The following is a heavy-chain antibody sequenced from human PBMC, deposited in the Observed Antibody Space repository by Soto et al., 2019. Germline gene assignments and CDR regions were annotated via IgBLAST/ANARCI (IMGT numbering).Heavy chain of an antibody. Sequence: ASVKVSCKASGYTFTSYAMHWVRQAPGQRLEWMGWINAGNGNTKYSQKFQGRVTITRDTSASTAYMELSSLRSEDTAVYYCARDSYGDYSYYYYGMEVWGQGTTVTVSS. CDR2: INAGNGNT. V-gene: IGHV1-3*01. J-gene: IGHJ6*01. D-gene: IGHD4-17*01. CDR1: GYTFTSYA. CDR3: ARDSYGDYSYYYYGMEV.